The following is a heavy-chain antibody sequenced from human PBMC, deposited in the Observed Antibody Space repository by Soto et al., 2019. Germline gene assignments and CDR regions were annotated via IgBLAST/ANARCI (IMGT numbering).Heavy chain of an antibody. CDR1: GGSISGCY. V-gene: IGHV4-4*07. CDR3: SRVGCSNSKCYTRGMDV. Sequence: SETLSLTCTVSGGSISGCYWSWVRKPGGQGLEWVGRIYSDGTTNYSPSLKSRVTMSLDTSKVQFSLHFNSVTAADTAVYYCSRVGCSNSKCYTRGMDVWGQGTTVTVSS. D-gene: IGHD2-2*01. J-gene: IGHJ6*02. CDR2: IYSDGTT.